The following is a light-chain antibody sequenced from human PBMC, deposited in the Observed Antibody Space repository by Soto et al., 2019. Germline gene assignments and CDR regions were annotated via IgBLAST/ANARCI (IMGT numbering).Light chain of an antibody. J-gene: IGKJ1*01. CDR1: QTISIW. Sequence: DIQMTQSPSTLSASVGDRVTITCRASQTISIWLAWYQQKPGKAPNLLIYDASTLQSGVATRFSGSGSGTEFTLIISGLQPEDSATYYCQQYTNTNNPWMFGQGTKVDI. V-gene: IGKV1-5*01. CDR3: QQYTNTNNPWM. CDR2: DAS.